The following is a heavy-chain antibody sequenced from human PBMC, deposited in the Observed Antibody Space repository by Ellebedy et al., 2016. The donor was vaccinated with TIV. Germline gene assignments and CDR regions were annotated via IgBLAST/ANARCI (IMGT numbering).Heavy chain of an antibody. J-gene: IGHJ4*02. D-gene: IGHD5-12*01. CDR2: AWYDGGNK. Sequence: PGGSLRLSFAASGFTFSNYGMHWFRQAPGKGLEWVAVAWYDGGNKYYGDSVKGRFTISRDNSKNTLSLQMNSLRVEDTAVYYCARESSEYSYGTFDYWGQGTLVAVSS. CDR1: GFTFSNYG. CDR3: ARESSEYSYGTFDY. V-gene: IGHV3-33*01.